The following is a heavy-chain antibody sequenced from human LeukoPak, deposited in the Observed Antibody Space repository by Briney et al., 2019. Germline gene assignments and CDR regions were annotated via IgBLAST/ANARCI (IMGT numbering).Heavy chain of an antibody. CDR3: ATNAAWHYYYYMDV. CDR1: GYTLIDLS. Sequence: ASVKVSCKVSGYTLIDLSMHWVRQAPGKGLEWMGGLDPEDGETIYAQKFQGRATMTEGRSIDTAYMELSSLRSEDTAVYYCATNAAWHYYYYMDVWGKGTTVTVSS. J-gene: IGHJ6*03. CDR2: LDPEDGET. V-gene: IGHV1-24*01. D-gene: IGHD6-13*01.